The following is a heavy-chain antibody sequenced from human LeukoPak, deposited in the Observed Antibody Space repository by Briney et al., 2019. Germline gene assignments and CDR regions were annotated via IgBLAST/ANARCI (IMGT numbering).Heavy chain of an antibody. D-gene: IGHD3-9*01. CDR3: ARDDNDILTGYSS. J-gene: IGHJ4*02. CDR1: GGTFSSYA. Sequence: SVKVSCKASGGTFSSYATSWVRQAPGQGLEWMGGIIPIFGTANYAQKFQGRVTITADESTSTAYMELSSLRSEDTAVYYCARDDNDILTGYSSWGQGTQVTVSS. CDR2: IIPIFGTA. V-gene: IGHV1-69*13.